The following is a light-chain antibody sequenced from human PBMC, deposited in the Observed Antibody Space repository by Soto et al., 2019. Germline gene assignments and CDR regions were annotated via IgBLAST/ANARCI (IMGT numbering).Light chain of an antibody. J-gene: IGLJ7*01. Sequence: QSALTQPASVSGAPGQSITISCTGTSSDVGGYNYVSWYQQHPGTAPKLIIYNFLDRPSGVSSRFSGSKSGNTASLTISGLPAEDAAYYYCSSYTSRSTDVFGGGTQLTVL. CDR1: SSDVGGYNY. CDR3: SSYTSRSTDV. V-gene: IGLV2-14*01. CDR2: NFL.